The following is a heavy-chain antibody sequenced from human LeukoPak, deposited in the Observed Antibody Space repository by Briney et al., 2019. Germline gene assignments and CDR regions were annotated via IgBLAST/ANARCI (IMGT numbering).Heavy chain of an antibody. D-gene: IGHD4-17*01. CDR3: ARLTTSYGDYALDY. CDR1: GGSIGNYY. J-gene: IGHJ4*02. Sequence: SETLSLTCTVSGGSIGNYYWSWIRQSPGKGLEWIGFFYYSGTTTHNPSLNSRVTISVDTSNTQFALNLTAVTAADSVVYYCARLTTSYGDYALDYWGRGILVSVSS. CDR2: FYYSGTT. V-gene: IGHV4-59*01.